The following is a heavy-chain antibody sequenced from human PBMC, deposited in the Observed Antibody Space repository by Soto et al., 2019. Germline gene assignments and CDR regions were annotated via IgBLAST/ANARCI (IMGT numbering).Heavy chain of an antibody. D-gene: IGHD7-27*01. CDR1: GGSISGYC. V-gene: IGHV4-59*12. J-gene: IGHJ5*02. CDR2: IYRSGTT. CDR3: ARDRDPDMLGWFDP. Sequence: QVQLQESGPGLVKPSETLSLTCTVSGGSISGYCWSWIRQPPGKGLEWIGCIYRSGTTNYNPSLKSRVTMSVDTSKNQFSLKLTSVTAADTAVYYCARDRDPDMLGWFDPWGQGTLVTVSS.